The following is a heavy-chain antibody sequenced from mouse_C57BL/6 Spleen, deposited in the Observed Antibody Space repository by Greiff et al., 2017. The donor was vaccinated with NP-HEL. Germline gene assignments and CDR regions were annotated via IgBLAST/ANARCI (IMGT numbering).Heavy chain of an antibody. J-gene: IGHJ1*03. CDR2: IDPSDSYT. CDR3: AAVITTAEGGYFDV. Sequence: QVQLKEPGAELVMPGASVKLSCKASGYTFTSYWMHWVKQRPGQGLEWIGEIDPSDSYTNYNQKFKGKSTLTVDKSSSTAYMQLSSLTSEDSAVYYCAAVITTAEGGYFDVWGTGTTVTVSS. CDR1: GYTFTSYW. V-gene: IGHV1-69*01. D-gene: IGHD1-1*01.